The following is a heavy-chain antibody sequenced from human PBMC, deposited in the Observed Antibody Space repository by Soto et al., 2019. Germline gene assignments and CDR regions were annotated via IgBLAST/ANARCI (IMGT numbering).Heavy chain of an antibody. D-gene: IGHD6-13*01. Sequence: GGSLRLSCAASGFTFSNAWMSWVRQAPGKGLEWVGRIKSKTDGGTTDYAAPVKGRVTISRDDSKNTLYLQMNSLKTEDTAVYSCTTDSSRYSSSWYGWGQGTLVTVSS. CDR3: TTDSSRYSSSWYG. CDR1: GFTFSNAW. CDR2: IKSKTDGGTT. V-gene: IGHV3-15*01. J-gene: IGHJ4*02.